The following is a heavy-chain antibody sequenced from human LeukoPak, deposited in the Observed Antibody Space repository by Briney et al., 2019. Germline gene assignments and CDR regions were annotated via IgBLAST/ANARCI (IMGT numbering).Heavy chain of an antibody. D-gene: IGHD3-10*01. V-gene: IGHV1-8*01. CDR3: ARGGFGSGSHFDY. CDR1: GYTFTSYD. J-gene: IGHJ4*02. Sequence: ASVKVSCKASGYTFTSYDIYWVRQATGQGLEWMGWMNPNSGDTGYVQKFQGRVTMTRSTSISTAYMELCSLRSEDTAIYYCARGGFGSGSHFDYWGQGTLVTVSS. CDR2: MNPNSGDT.